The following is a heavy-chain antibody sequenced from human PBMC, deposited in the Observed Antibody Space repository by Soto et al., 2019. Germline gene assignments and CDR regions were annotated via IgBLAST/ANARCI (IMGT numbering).Heavy chain of an antibody. CDR1: GYTFRSHG. D-gene: IGHD4-17*01. Sequence: QVQLVQSGAEVRTPGASVKISCKASGYTFRSHGVQCVRQAPGQRLEWVGWSNGGNGFTKYSQEFQDRVTITRDTAASTIYMELHSLTSDDTAVYYCARLSYSDALDVWGQGTTVTASS. CDR2: SNGGNGFT. CDR3: ARLSYSDALDV. J-gene: IGHJ6*02. V-gene: IGHV1-3*02.